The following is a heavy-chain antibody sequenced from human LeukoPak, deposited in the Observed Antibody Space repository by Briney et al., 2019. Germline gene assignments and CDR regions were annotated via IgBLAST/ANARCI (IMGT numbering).Heavy chain of an antibody. J-gene: IGHJ6*02. CDR3: ARAKVLRYFDWLSPPYYYYGMDV. CDR1: GFTFSSYA. Sequence: GGSLRLSCAASGFTFSSYAMHWVRQAPGKGLEWVAVISYDGSNKYYADSVKGRFTISRDNSKNTLYLQMNSLRAGDTAVYYCARAKVLRYFDWLSPPYYYYGMDVWGQGTTVTVSS. CDR2: ISYDGSNK. D-gene: IGHD3-9*01. V-gene: IGHV3-30-3*01.